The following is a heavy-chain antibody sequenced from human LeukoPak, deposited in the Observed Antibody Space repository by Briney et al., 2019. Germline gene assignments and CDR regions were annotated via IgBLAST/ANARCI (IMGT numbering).Heavy chain of an antibody. J-gene: IGHJ4*02. CDR1: GHTFTSYD. Sequence: ASVKVSCKASGHTFTSYDINWVRQATGQGLEWMGWMNPNSGNTGYAQKFQGRVTMTRNTSISTAYMELSSLRSEDTAVYYCARVRLIAAAGTLGYWGQGTLVTVSS. D-gene: IGHD6-13*01. V-gene: IGHV1-8*01. CDR2: MNPNSGNT. CDR3: ARVRLIAAAGTLGY.